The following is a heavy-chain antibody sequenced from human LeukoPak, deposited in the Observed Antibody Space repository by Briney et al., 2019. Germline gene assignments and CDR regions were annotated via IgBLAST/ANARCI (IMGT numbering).Heavy chain of an antibody. CDR3: ARLDSSSLADH. CDR2: IDPNDSYT. V-gene: IGHV5-10-1*01. CDR1: GYSFTSYW. J-gene: IGHJ5*02. Sequence: GESLKISCKGSGYSFTSYWINWVRQMPGKGLEWMGRIDPNDSYTKYSPSFQGHVTISADKSISTAYLQWTSLKASDTAIYYCARLDSSSLADHWGQGTLDTVSS. D-gene: IGHD6-13*01.